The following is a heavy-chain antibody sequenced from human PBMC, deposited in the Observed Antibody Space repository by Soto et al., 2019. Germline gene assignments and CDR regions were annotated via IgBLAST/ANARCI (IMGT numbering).Heavy chain of an antibody. Sequence: EVQLVESGGGLVQPGRSLRLSCAASGFTFSSYWMSWVRQAPGKGLEWVANIKQDGSEKYYVDSVKGRFTISRDNAKNSLYLQMNSLRAEDTAVYYCARGRGCSTGCHNFDYWGQGTLVTVSS. J-gene: IGHJ4*02. D-gene: IGHD2-2*01. CDR3: ARGRGCSTGCHNFDY. CDR1: GFTFSSYW. CDR2: IKQDGSEK. V-gene: IGHV3-7*01.